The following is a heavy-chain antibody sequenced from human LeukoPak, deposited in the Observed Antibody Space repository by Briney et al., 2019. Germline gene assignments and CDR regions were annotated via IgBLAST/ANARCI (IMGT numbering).Heavy chain of an antibody. J-gene: IGHJ4*02. V-gene: IGHV1-69*05. CDR1: GGTFSSYA. CDR2: IIPIFGTA. CDR3: ARGIVVVTAIPPHYFDY. D-gene: IGHD2-21*02. Sequence: SSVKVSCKASGGTFSSYAISWVRQAPGQGLEWMGGIIPIFGTANYAQKFQGRVTITTDESTSTAYMELSSMRSEDTAVYYCARGIVVVTAIPPHYFDYWGQGTLVTVSS.